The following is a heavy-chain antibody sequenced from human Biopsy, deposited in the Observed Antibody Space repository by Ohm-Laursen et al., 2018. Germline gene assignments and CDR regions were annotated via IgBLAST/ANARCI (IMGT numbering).Heavy chain of an antibody. V-gene: IGHV4-59*07. CDR2: THDTGTT. CDR1: GDSISFPY. Sequence: SDTLSLTCTASGDSISFPYWGWFRQPPGKGLEYIGSTHDTGTTDYSPSLKTRVSLSVDTSTKVFSLILSSVTAADTAAYYCAAGATWLVHYWGQGTLVTVSS. J-gene: IGHJ4*02. CDR3: AAGATWLVHY. D-gene: IGHD6-19*01.